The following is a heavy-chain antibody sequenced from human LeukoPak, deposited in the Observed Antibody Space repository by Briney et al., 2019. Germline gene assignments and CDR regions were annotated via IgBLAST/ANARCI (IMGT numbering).Heavy chain of an antibody. D-gene: IGHD6-6*01. Sequence: PSETLSLTCTVSGGSIIGATYHWGWIRQPPGKGLEWIGSVHYSGTTYYNPSLKSRLTISVDTFRNQFSLELDSVTAADTAVYHCAREISSSVEFWGQGSLVTVSS. CDR3: AREISSSVEF. CDR2: VHYSGTT. V-gene: IGHV4-39*02. J-gene: IGHJ4*02. CDR1: GGSIIGATYH.